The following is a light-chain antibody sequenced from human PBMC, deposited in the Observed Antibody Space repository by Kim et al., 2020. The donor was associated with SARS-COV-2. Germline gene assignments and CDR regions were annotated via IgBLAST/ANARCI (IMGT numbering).Light chain of an antibody. Sequence: AADRTASLTGGCNNIGSQCVPWYQKKPGQAPVVIIFYDSDRPSGIPERISGSNSGDTATLTISGVEAGDEADYYCQLWDNDSDHWVFGGGTQLTVL. J-gene: IGLJ3*02. V-gene: IGLV3-21*01. CDR2: YDS. CDR1: NIGSQC. CDR3: QLWDNDSDHWV.